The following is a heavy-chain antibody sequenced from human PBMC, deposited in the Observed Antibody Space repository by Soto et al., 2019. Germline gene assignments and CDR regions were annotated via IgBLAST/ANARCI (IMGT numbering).Heavy chain of an antibody. J-gene: IGHJ6*02. D-gene: IGHD6-19*01. CDR2: ISGYNGDT. V-gene: IGHV1-18*01. CDR3: AKQWQPPYYYYGLDV. CDR1: GYTFTRYG. Sequence: QGHLVQSEAEVKKSGASVKVSCKASGYTFTRYGISWVRQAPGQGLEWMGRISGYNGDTNYAQKCQGRVSMTRDTSTTTAYMELRSLTSDDTAVYYCAKQWQPPYYYYGLDVWGQGTKVTVSS.